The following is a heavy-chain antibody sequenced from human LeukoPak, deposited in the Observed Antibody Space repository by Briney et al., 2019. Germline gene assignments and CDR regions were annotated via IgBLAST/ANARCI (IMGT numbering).Heavy chain of an antibody. Sequence: ASVQVSCKASGYTFTGYYMHWVRQAPGQGLEWMGWINPNSGGRNYAQKFQGRVTKTRDTSISTAYMELSRLRSDDTAVYYCARNLPFCTNGICSLDYWGQGTLVTVSS. V-gene: IGHV1-2*02. D-gene: IGHD2-8*01. CDR1: GYTFTGYY. CDR2: INPNSGGR. CDR3: ARNLPFCTNGICSLDY. J-gene: IGHJ4*02.